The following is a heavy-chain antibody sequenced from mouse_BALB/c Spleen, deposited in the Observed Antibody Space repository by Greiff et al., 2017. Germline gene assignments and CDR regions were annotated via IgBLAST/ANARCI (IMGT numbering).Heavy chain of an antibody. D-gene: IGHD2-4*01. V-gene: IGHV1-69*02. CDR2: IYPSDSYT. CDR1: GYTFTSYW. CDR3: TRTGLRGYFDY. J-gene: IGHJ2*01. Sequence: QVQLQQPGAELVRPGASVKLSCKASGYTFTSYWINWVKQRPGQGLEWIGNIYPSDSYTNYNQKFKDKATLTVDKSSSTAYMQLSSPTSEDSAVYYCTRTGLRGYFDYWGQGTTLTVSS.